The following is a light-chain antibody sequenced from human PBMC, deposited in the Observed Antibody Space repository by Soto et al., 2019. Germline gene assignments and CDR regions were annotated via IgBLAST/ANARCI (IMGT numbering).Light chain of an antibody. J-gene: IGKJ5*01. CDR1: QSVSSSY. CDR3: QQRSNWPT. Sequence: EIVLTQSPATLSLSPGERATLSFRASQSVSSSYLAWYQQKPGQAPRLLIYGASSRATGIPDRFSGSGSGTDFTLTISSLEPEDFAVYYCQQRSNWPTFGQGTRLEIK. CDR2: GAS. V-gene: IGKV3D-20*02.